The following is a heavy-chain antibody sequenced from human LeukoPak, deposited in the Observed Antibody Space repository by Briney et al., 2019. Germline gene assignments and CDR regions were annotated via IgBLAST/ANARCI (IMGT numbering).Heavy chain of an antibody. Sequence: SETLSLTCTVSGGSISSYYWSWIRQPPGKGLEWIGYIYYSGSTNYNPSLKSRVTISVDTSKNQFSLKLSSVTAADPAVYYCARDFPRKGSDYWGQGTLVTVSS. CDR3: ARDFPRKGSDY. CDR1: GGSISSYY. CDR2: IYYSGST. V-gene: IGHV4-59*01. D-gene: IGHD3-10*01. J-gene: IGHJ4*02.